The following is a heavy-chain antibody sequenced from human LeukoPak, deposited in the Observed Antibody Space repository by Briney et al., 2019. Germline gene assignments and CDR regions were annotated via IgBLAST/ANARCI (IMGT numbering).Heavy chain of an antibody. CDR1: GYTPTELS. Sequence: ASVKVSCKVSGYTPTELSMHWVRQAPGKGLEWMGGFDPEDGETIYAQKFQGRVTMTRNTSISTAYMELSSLRSEDTAVYYCARGILRFLEWLTPFDYWGQGTLVTVSS. J-gene: IGHJ4*02. CDR2: FDPEDGET. CDR3: ARGILRFLEWLTPFDY. D-gene: IGHD3-3*01. V-gene: IGHV1-24*01.